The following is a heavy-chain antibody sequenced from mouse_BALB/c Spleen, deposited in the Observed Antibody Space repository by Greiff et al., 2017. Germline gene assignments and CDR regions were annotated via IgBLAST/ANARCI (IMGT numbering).Heavy chain of an antibody. V-gene: IGHV1-14*01. CDR2: INPYNDGT. J-gene: IGHJ4*01. D-gene: IGHD1-1*01. Sequence: VHVKQSGPELVKPGASVKMSCKASGYTFTSYVMHWVKQKPGQGLEWIGYINPYNDGTKYNEKFKGKATLTSDKSSSTAYMELSSLTSEDSAVYYCARGGAYGSYYAMDYWGQGTSVTVSS. CDR3: ARGGAYGSYYAMDY. CDR1: GYTFTSYV.